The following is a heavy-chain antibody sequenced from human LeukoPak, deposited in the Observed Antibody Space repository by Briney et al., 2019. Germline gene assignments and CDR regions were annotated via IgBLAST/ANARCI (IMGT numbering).Heavy chain of an antibody. CDR2: ISSSSSYI. CDR1: GFTFSSYS. CDR3: ARAVSGRYGEYHGSFDI. V-gene: IGHV3-21*01. Sequence: GGSLRLSCAASGFTFSSYSMNWVRQAPGKGLEWVSSISSSSSYIYYADSVKGRFTISRDNAKNSLYLQMNSLRAEDTAVYYCARAVSGRYGEYHGSFDIWGQGTMVTVSS. J-gene: IGHJ3*02. D-gene: IGHD3-10*01.